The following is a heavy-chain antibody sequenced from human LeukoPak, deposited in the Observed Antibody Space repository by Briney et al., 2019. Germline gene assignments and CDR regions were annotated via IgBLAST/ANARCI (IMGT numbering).Heavy chain of an antibody. CDR3: ACSSGYYYIVY. D-gene: IGHD3-22*01. V-gene: IGHV3-53*01. CDR2: IYSGGST. CDR1: GFTVSSNY. J-gene: IGHJ4*02. Sequence: GGSLRLSCAASGFTVSSNYMSWVRQAPGKGLEWVSVIYSGGSTYYADSVKGRFTISRDNSKNTLYLQMSSLRAEDTAVYYCACSSGYYYIVYWGQGTLVTVSS.